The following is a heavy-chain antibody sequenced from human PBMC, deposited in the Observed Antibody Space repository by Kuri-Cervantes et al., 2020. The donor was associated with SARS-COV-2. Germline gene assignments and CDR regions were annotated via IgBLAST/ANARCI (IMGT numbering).Heavy chain of an antibody. CDR2: ISSSSSYI. V-gene: IGHV3-21*01. Sequence: GESLKISCAASGFTFSSYSMNWVRQAPGKGPEWVSSISSSSSYIYYADSVKGRFTISRDNAKNSLYLQMNSLRVEDTAVYYCARDSSIVVGRKGYYGMDVWGQGTTVTVSS. D-gene: IGHD2-2*01. CDR3: ARDSSIVVGRKGYYGMDV. J-gene: IGHJ6*02. CDR1: GFTFSSYS.